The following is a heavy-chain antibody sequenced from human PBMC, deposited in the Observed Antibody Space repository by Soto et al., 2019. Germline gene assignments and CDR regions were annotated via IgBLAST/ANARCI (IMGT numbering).Heavy chain of an antibody. CDR3: ARGGYCSGGSCYSTLNDAFDI. D-gene: IGHD2-15*01. J-gene: IGHJ3*02. Sequence: QVQLVQSGAEVKKPGASVKVSCKASGYTFTSYAMHWVRQAPGQRLEWMGWINAGNGNKKYSQKFQGRVTITRDTSASTAYMELSSLRAEDTAVYYCARGGYCSGGSCYSTLNDAFDIWGQGTMVTVSS. CDR1: GYTFTSYA. V-gene: IGHV1-3*01. CDR2: INAGNGNK.